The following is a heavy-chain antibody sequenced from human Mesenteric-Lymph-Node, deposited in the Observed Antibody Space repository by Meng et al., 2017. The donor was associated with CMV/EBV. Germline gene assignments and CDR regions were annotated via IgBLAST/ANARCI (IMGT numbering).Heavy chain of an antibody. V-gene: IGHV3-43*01. J-gene: IGHJ6*02. D-gene: IGHD2-2*01. CDR3: ARAPQILGYCTSTTCSPRTYYGMDV. Sequence: GESLKISCAASGFRFDDFTMHWVRQAPGKGLEWISLINWSGETTYYADSVKGRFTISRDNDKNSLYLQMSSLRAEDMAVYYCARAPQILGYCTSTTCSPRTYYGMDVWGQGTTVTVSS. CDR2: INWSGETT. CDR1: GFRFDDFT.